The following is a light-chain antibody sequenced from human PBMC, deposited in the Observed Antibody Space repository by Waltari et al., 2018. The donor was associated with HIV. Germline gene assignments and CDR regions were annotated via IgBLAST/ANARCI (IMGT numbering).Light chain of an antibody. CDR2: WAS. CDR3: HQYYTTPFT. Sequence: DIVMTQSPDSLAVSLGERATINCKSSQSFFKNSNNKKSLSWYQQRPGQPPKFLIYWASTLESGVPDRFSGSGSGTDFTLTISGLQAEDVAVYYCHQYYTTPFTFGPGTKVDIK. V-gene: IGKV4-1*01. CDR1: QSFFKNSNNKKS. J-gene: IGKJ3*01.